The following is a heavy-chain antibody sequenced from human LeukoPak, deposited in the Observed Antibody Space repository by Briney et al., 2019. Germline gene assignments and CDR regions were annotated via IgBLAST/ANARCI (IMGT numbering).Heavy chain of an antibody. CDR1: GVTVRSNY. D-gene: IGHD3-10*01. CDR3: ARGLTLRASFDY. Sequence: PGRSLRLSCVASGVTVRSNYMNWVRQAPGKGLEWVSSISSSSSYIYYADSVKGRFTVSRDNAKNSLYLQMNSLRAEDTAVYYCARGLTLRASFDYWGQGTLVTVSS. CDR2: ISSSSSYI. J-gene: IGHJ4*02. V-gene: IGHV3-21*01.